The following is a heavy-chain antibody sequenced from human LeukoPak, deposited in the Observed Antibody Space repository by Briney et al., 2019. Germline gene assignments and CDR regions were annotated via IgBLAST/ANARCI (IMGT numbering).Heavy chain of an antibody. CDR3: AKDAIGQYRPYYFDC. CDR2: ISDSGEST. CDR1: GFTFSSFA. Sequence: GGSLRLSCAASGFTFSSFAMSWVRQAPGKGLEWVSSISDSGESTYYADYVKGRFTVSRDNSKNTLNLQLNSLRAEDTAVYYCAKDAIGQYRPYYFDCWGQGTLVTVSS. D-gene: IGHD3-16*02. J-gene: IGHJ4*02. V-gene: IGHV3-23*01.